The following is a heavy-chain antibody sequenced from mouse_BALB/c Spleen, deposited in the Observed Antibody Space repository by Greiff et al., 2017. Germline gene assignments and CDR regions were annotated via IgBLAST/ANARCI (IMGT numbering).Heavy chain of an antibody. Sequence: EVKVVESGGGLVQPGGSLKLSCAASGFTFSSYGMSWVRQTPDKRLELVATINSNGGSTYYPDSVKGRFTISRDNAKNTLYLQMSSLKSEDTAMYYCARDEYYYAMDYWGQGTSVTVSS. CDR2: INSNGGST. V-gene: IGHV5-6-3*01. CDR1: GFTFSSYG. CDR3: ARDEYYYAMDY. J-gene: IGHJ4*01.